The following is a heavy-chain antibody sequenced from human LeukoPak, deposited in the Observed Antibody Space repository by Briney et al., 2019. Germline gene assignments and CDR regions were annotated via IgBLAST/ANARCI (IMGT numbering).Heavy chain of an antibody. Sequence: PGGSLRLSCAASGFTFSSYAMHWVRQAPGKGLEYVSAISSNGGSTYYANSVKGRFTISRDNSKNTLYLQMGSLRAEDMAVYYCAPRVVVITAPFDYWGQGTLVTVSS. CDR3: APRVVVITAPFDY. V-gene: IGHV3-64*01. CDR2: ISSNGGST. D-gene: IGHD2-21*01. J-gene: IGHJ4*02. CDR1: GFTFSSYA.